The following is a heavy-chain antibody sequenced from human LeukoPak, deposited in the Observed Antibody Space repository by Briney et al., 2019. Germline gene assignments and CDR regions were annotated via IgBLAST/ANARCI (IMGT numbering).Heavy chain of an antibody. Sequence: SETLSLTCAVYGGSFSGYYWSWIRQPPGKGLEWIGEVNYSGSTNYNPSLKSRVTISVDTSKNQFSLKLSSVTAADTAVYYCARANRNVRGVMKLDYWSQGTPVTVSS. V-gene: IGHV4-34*01. D-gene: IGHD3-10*01. CDR1: GGSFSGYY. CDR3: ARANRNVRGVMKLDY. J-gene: IGHJ4*02. CDR2: VNYSGST.